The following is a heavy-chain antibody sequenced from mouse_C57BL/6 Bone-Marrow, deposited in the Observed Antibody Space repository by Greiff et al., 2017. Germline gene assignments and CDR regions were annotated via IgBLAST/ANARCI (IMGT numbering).Heavy chain of an antibody. Sequence: EVQLQESGGGLVQPGESLKLSCESNEYEFPSHDMTWVRKTPEKRLELVAAINSDGGSTYYPDNMERRFIIARDNTKKTLYLQMSSLRSEDTALYYCARHDGYYPWFAYWGQGTLVTVSA. J-gene: IGHJ3*01. CDR1: EYEFPSHD. V-gene: IGHV5-2*01. CDR3: ARHDGYYPWFAY. D-gene: IGHD2-3*01. CDR2: INSDGGST.